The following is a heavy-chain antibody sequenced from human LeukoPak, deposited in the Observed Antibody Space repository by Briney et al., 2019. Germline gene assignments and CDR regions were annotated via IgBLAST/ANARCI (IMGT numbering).Heavy chain of an antibody. D-gene: IGHD3-10*02. CDR2: ISVAGATT. Sequence: GGSLRLSGVSSGFFFSSYVMSWVRQAPGKGLEWVSSISVAGATTDYAASVKGRFTISRDNAKNSVYLQMNGLRGEDTAVYYCAELGITMIGGVWGKGTTVTISS. CDR3: AELGITMIGGV. CDR1: GFFFSSYV. J-gene: IGHJ6*04. V-gene: IGHV3-23*01.